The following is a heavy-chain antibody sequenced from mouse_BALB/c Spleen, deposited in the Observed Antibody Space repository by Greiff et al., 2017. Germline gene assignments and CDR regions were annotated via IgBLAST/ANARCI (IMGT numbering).Heavy chain of an antibody. Sequence: QVQLQQSGAELVRPGSSVKISCKASGYAFSSYWMNWVKQRPGQGLEWIGQIYPGDGDTNYNGKFKGKATLTADKSSTTAYMQLSSLTSEDTAVYYCNADYYGSSSFDYWGQGTTLTVSS. J-gene: IGHJ2*01. CDR1: GYAFSSYW. CDR2: IYPGDGDT. D-gene: IGHD1-1*01. V-gene: IGHV1-80*01. CDR3: NADYYGSSSFDY.